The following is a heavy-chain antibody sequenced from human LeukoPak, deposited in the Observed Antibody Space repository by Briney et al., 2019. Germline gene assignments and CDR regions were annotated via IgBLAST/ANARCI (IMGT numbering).Heavy chain of an antibody. CDR2: IKQDGSEK. J-gene: IGHJ6*03. V-gene: IGHV3-7*01. CDR1: GFTFSSYA. Sequence: GGSLRLSCAASGFTFSSYAMSWVRQAPGKGLEWVANIKQDGSEKYYVDSVKGRFTISRDNAKNSLYLQMNSLRAEDTAVYYCARDPTYYYYYMDVWGKGTTVTVSS. CDR3: ARDPTYYYYYMDV.